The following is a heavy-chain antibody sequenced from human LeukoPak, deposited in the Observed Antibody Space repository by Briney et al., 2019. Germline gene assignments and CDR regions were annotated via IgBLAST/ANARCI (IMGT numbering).Heavy chain of an antibody. V-gene: IGHV4-38-2*01. CDR3: ARGLEGYSAGWSRFFEY. Sequence: PPETLSLTCGVSGYSISRGYYWGWIRQPPGNGLEWIGNIYHTGSTYYNPSLRSRVTISVDTSKNQFFLKLTSVTAADTAVYYCARGLEGYSAGWSRFFEYWGQGTLATVSS. CDR1: GYSISRGYY. J-gene: IGHJ4*02. D-gene: IGHD6-19*01. CDR2: IYHTGST.